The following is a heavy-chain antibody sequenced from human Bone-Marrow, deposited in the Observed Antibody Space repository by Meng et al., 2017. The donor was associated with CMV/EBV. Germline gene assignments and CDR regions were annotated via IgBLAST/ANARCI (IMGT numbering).Heavy chain of an antibody. Sequence: SETLSLTCTVSGGSVSSGSYYWSWIRQPPGKGLEWIGYIYYSGSTNYNPSLKSRVTISVDTSKNQFSLKLSSVTAADTAVYYCARVYRYYDFWCGYYFDYWGQGTLVTVSS. CDR1: GGSVSSGSYY. V-gene: IGHV4-61*01. CDR2: IYYSGST. D-gene: IGHD3-3*01. CDR3: ARVYRYYDFWCGYYFDY. J-gene: IGHJ4*02.